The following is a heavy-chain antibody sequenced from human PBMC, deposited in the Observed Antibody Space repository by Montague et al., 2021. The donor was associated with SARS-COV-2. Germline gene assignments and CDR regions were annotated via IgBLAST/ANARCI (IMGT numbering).Heavy chain of an antibody. V-gene: IGHV4-39*01. CDR2: MYYRGST. D-gene: IGHD6-19*01. Sequence: SETLSLTCTVSGGSISSSTYYWAWIRQPPGKGLEWIGSMYYRGSTYYNPSLKSRVFISVDTTKKQLSLTLTSVTAADTAVYSCATQEDPSGWIPGPFDFWGQGTMVSVSS. CDR1: GGSISSSTYY. J-gene: IGHJ4*02. CDR3: ATQEDPSGWIPGPFDF.